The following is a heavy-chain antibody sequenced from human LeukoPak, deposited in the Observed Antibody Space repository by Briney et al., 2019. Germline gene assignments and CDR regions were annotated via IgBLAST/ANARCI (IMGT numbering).Heavy chain of an antibody. Sequence: PSETLSLTCTVSGGSISSYYWSWIRQPAGKGLEWIGYIYYSGSTNYNPSLKSRVTISVDTSKNQFSLKLSSVTAADTAVYYCARRCSSTSCYGSFDYWGQGTLVTVSS. CDR3: ARRCSSTSCYGSFDY. CDR2: IYYSGST. J-gene: IGHJ4*02. CDR1: GGSISSYY. D-gene: IGHD2-2*01. V-gene: IGHV4-59*08.